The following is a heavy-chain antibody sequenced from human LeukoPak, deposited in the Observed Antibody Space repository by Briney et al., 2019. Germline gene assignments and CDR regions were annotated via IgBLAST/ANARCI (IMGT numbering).Heavy chain of an antibody. CDR3: ARDRGYSITFDY. D-gene: IGHD5-18*01. Sequence: ASVKVSCKASGGTFSSYAISWVRQAPGQGLESMGRIIPIFGTANYAQKFQGRVTITADKSTSTAYMELSSLRSEDTAVYYCARDRGYSITFDYWGQGTLVTVSS. CDR2: IIPIFGTA. V-gene: IGHV1-69*06. CDR1: GGTFSSYA. J-gene: IGHJ4*02.